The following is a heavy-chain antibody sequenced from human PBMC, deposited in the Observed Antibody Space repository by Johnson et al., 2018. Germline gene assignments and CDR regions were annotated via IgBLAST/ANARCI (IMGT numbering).Heavy chain of an antibody. CDR2: IRPDGSSA. D-gene: IGHD4-17*01. Sequence: VQLVQAGGSLVKPGGSLRLSCAASGFTFGDYWMQWVRHGPGKGLGWVSRIRPDGSSASYPDSGKGRFTISRDNAKNTPYLQMDSLRVEDTAVSFCAGGLYGDYVGSEYLQHWGQGTLVTVSS. J-gene: IGHJ1*01. V-gene: IGHV3-74*01. CDR1: GFTFGDYW. CDR3: AGGLYGDYVGSEYLQH.